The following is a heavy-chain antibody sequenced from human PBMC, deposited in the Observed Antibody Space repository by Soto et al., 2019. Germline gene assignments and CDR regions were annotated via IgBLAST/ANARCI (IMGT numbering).Heavy chain of an antibody. CDR2: IRAYNGNT. CDR1: GYTFISYG. V-gene: IGHV1-18*01. CDR3: AREDYYGSGSYNYYYGMDV. Sequence: ASVKVSCKASGYTFISYGICWVRQAPGQGLEWMGWIRAYNGNTNYARKLQGRGTMTTDTSTSTAYMELWSLRSDDTAVYYCAREDYYGSGSYNYYYGMDVWGQGTTVTDAS. J-gene: IGHJ6*02. D-gene: IGHD3-10*01.